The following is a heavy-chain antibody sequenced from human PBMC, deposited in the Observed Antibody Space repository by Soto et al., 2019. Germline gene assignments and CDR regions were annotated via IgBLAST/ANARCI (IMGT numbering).Heavy chain of an antibody. D-gene: IGHD1-1*01. Sequence: EVQLVESGGGLVQPGGSLKLSCAASGFTFSGSAMHWVRQASGKGLEWVGRIRSKANSYATAYAASVKGRFTISRDDSKNTAYLQMNSLKTEDTAVYYCTRHEVSTTATTWGQGTLVTVSS. CDR2: IRSKANSYAT. CDR3: TRHEVSTTATT. CDR1: GFTFSGSA. J-gene: IGHJ4*02. V-gene: IGHV3-73*02.